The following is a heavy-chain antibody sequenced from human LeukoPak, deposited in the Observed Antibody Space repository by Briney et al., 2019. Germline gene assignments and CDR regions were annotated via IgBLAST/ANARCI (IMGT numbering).Heavy chain of an antibody. J-gene: IGHJ4*02. CDR1: GFTVSSNY. D-gene: IGHD2-15*01. CDR2: IYSGGST. V-gene: IGHV3-66*01. CDR3: ARKAINGSPGY. Sequence: GGSLRLSCAASGFTVSSNYMSWVRQAPGKGLEWVSVIYSGGSTYYADSVEGRFTISRDNSKNTLYLQMNSLRGEDTAVYYCARKAINGSPGYWGQGTLVTVSS.